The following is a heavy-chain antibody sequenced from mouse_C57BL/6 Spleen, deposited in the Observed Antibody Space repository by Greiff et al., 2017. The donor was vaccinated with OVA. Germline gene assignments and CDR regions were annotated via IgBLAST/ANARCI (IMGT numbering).Heavy chain of an antibody. Sequence: EVKLMESGPGLVKPSQSLSLTCSVTGYSITSGYYWNWIRQFPGNKLEWMGYISYDGSNNYNPSLKNRISITRDTSKNQFFLKLNSVTTEDTATYYCARGVSPSAYWGQGTLVTVSA. CDR3: ARGVSPSAY. D-gene: IGHD2-2*01. CDR2: ISYDGSN. V-gene: IGHV3-6*01. J-gene: IGHJ3*01. CDR1: GYSITSGYY.